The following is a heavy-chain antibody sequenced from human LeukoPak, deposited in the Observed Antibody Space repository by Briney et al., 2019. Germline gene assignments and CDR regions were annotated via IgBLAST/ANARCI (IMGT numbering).Heavy chain of an antibody. Sequence: PGGSLRLSCAVSGFTFSSYWMSWVRQAPGKGLEWVANIKQDGSEKYYVASVKGRFTISRDNAKNSLYLQMNRLRVDDTAVYYCARDGWNDGSLDYWGQGTLVTVSA. CDR3: ARDGWNDGSLDY. D-gene: IGHD1-1*01. CDR2: IKQDGSEK. CDR1: GFTFSSYW. J-gene: IGHJ4*02. V-gene: IGHV3-7*01.